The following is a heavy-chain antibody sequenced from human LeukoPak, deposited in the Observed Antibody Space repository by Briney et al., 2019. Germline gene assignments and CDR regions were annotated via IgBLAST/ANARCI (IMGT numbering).Heavy chain of an antibody. V-gene: IGHV1-2*02. CDR1: GYTFTGYY. D-gene: IGHD3-22*01. Sequence: ASVKVSRKASGYTFTGYYMHWVRQAPGQGLEWMGWINPNSGGTNYAQKFQGRVTMTRGTSISTAYMELSRLRSDDTAVYYCAKTYYYDSSGYGAFDIWGQGTMVTVSS. J-gene: IGHJ3*02. CDR3: AKTYYYDSSGYGAFDI. CDR2: INPNSGGT.